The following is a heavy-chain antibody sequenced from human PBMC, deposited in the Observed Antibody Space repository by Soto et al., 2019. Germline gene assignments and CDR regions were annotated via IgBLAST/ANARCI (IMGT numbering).Heavy chain of an antibody. V-gene: IGHV3-30*03. Sequence: QVQLVDSGGGVVQPGRSLRLSCAASGFTFGSFGMHWVRQAPGKGLEWVAVISKDGSNKYYADSLKGRFTISRDNSKNTLYLQMNSLRTEDTAMYYCATLGLDTSAWARPPFDYWGQGTLVTVSS. J-gene: IGHJ4*02. CDR2: ISKDGSNK. D-gene: IGHD6-19*01. CDR3: ATLGLDTSAWARPPFDY. CDR1: GFTFGSFG.